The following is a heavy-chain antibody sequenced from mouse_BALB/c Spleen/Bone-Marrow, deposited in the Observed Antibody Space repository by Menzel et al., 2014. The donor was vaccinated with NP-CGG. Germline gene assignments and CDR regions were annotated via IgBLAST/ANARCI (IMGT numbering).Heavy chain of an antibody. CDR1: GYTFTDYA. J-gene: IGHJ4*01. D-gene: IGHD2-14*01. CDR3: AREVRAPWYAMDY. Sequence: VQGVESGPKVVRPGVSVKISCKGSGYTFTDYAMHWVKQSHAKSLEWIGVISTYNGNTNYNQKFKGKATMTVDKSSSTAYMELARLTSEDSAIYYCAREVRAPWYAMDYWGQGTSVTVSS. CDR2: ISTYNGNT. V-gene: IGHV1-67*01.